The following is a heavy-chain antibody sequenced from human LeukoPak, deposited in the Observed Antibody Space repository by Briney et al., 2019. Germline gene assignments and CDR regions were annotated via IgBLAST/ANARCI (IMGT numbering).Heavy chain of an antibody. J-gene: IGHJ4*02. CDR3: ARDYDYVWGSPYYFDY. V-gene: IGHV1-2*02. D-gene: IGHD3-16*01. CDR2: INPNSGGT. Sequence: GASVKVSCKASGYTFTGYYMHWVRQAPGQGLEWMGWINPNSGGTNHAQKFQGRVTMTRDTSISTAYMELSRLRSDDTAVYYCARDYDYVWGSPYYFDYWGQGTLVTVSS. CDR1: GYTFTGYY.